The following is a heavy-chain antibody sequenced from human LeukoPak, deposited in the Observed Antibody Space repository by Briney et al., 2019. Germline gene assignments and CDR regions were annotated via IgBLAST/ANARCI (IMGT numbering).Heavy chain of an antibody. V-gene: IGHV3-23*01. CDR1: GFTFTNYA. CDR3: ARRGTPNAFDL. J-gene: IGHJ3*01. CDR2: SGSGGSP. D-gene: IGHD3-16*01. Sequence: GGSLRLSCAASGFTFTNYAMNWVRQAPGKGLEWVSTSGSGGSPFYADSVKGRFTISRDNSKNTMYLQMNNLRAEDTAVYYCARRGTPNAFDLWGQGTMVTVSS.